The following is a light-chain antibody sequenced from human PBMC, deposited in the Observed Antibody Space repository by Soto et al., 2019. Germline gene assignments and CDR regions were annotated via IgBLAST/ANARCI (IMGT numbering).Light chain of an antibody. Sequence: SVLTQPASVSESPGQSSTISSPGSSSDFGPYNFVSWYQHHPGKAPKLILYEVTTHPSGVSSRFSGSKSGNTASLTISGLQADDEANYYCSSYTSTNTPDVFGTGSKGTVL. CDR1: SSDFGPYNF. J-gene: IGLJ1*01. CDR3: SSYTSTNTPDV. CDR2: EVT. V-gene: IGLV2-14*01.